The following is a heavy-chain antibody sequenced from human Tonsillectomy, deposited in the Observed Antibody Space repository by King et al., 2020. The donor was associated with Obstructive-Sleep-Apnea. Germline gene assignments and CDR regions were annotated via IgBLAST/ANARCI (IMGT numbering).Heavy chain of an antibody. CDR1: GFTFSSYD. CDR2: IGTAGDT. V-gene: IGHV3-13*01. D-gene: IGHD6-19*01. Sequence: VQLVESGGGLVQPGGSLRLSCAASGFTFSSYDMHWVRQATGKGLEWVSAIGTAGDTYYPGSVKGRFTISRENAKNSLYLQMNSLRAGDTAVYYCARSTSRGWYGNDAFDIWGQGTMFTVSS. J-gene: IGHJ3*02. CDR3: ARSTSRGWYGNDAFDI.